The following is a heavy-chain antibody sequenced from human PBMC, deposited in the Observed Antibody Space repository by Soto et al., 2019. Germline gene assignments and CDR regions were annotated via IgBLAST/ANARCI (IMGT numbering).Heavy chain of an antibody. CDR2: INSDGSST. Sequence: PGGSLRLSCAASGFTFSSYWMHWVRQAPGKGLVWVSRINSDGSSTSYADSVKGRFTISRDNAKNTLYLQMNSLRAEDTAVYYCARVYDFWSGLNWFDPWGQGTLVTVSS. CDR1: GFTFSSYW. J-gene: IGHJ5*02. V-gene: IGHV3-74*01. D-gene: IGHD3-3*01. CDR3: ARVYDFWSGLNWFDP.